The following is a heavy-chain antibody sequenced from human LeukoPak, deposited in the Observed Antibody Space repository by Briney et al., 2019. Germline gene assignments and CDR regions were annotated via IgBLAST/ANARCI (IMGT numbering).Heavy chain of an antibody. D-gene: IGHD3-22*01. V-gene: IGHV1-2*02. J-gene: IGHJ3*02. CDR2: INPNSGAT. CDR3: ARDRPYYYDSSGSYHDAFDI. CDR1: GYTFTGYY. Sequence: ASVKVSCKASGYTFTGYYMHWVRQAPGQGLEWMGRINPNSGATNYAQKFQGRVTMTRDTSISTAYMELTRLRSDDTAVYYCARDRPYYYDSSGSYHDAFDIWGQGTMVTVSS.